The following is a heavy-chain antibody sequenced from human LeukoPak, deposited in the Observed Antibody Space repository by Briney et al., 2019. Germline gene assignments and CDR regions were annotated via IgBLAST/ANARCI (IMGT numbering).Heavy chain of an antibody. Sequence: GASVKVSCKASGYTFTGYYIHWVRQAPGQGLEWMGRINPSSGGTNYAQKFQGRVTMTRNTSISTAYMELSSLRSEDTAVYYCARGRDGYNWGIDYWGQGTLVTVSS. J-gene: IGHJ4*02. V-gene: IGHV1-2*06. D-gene: IGHD5-24*01. CDR2: INPSSGGT. CDR1: GYTFTGYY. CDR3: ARGRDGYNWGIDY.